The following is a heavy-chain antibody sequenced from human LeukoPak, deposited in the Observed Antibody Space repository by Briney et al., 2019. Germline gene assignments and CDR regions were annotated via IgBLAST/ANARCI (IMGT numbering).Heavy chain of an antibody. CDR3: ATMPVYGSGWYYFDY. Sequence: GGSPRLSCAASGFTFSGSAMHWVRQASGKGLEWVGRIRSKANSYATAYAASVKGRFTISRDNSKNTLYLQMNSLRAEDTAVYYCATMPVYGSGWYYFDYWGQGTLVTVSS. CDR2: IRSKANSYAT. D-gene: IGHD6-19*01. V-gene: IGHV3-73*01. CDR1: GFTFSGSA. J-gene: IGHJ4*02.